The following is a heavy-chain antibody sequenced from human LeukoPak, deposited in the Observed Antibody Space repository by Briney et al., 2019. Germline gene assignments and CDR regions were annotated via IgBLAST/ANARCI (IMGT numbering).Heavy chain of an antibody. CDR2: ISGSGANT. V-gene: IGHV3-23*01. CDR1: GFTFSTYA. D-gene: IGHD3-9*01. CDR3: ARPSRGNYFDSCFDY. J-gene: IGHJ4*02. Sequence: PGGSLRLSCAASGFTFSTYAMAWVRQVPGRGLEWVSSISGSGANTRYADSVKGRFTISRDNSKNTLYLQINSLRAEDTAVYYCARPSRGNYFDSCFDYWGQGALVTVSS.